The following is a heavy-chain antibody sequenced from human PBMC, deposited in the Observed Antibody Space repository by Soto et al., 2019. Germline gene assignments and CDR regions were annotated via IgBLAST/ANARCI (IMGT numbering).Heavy chain of an antibody. V-gene: IGHV4-34*01. D-gene: IGHD2-15*01. CDR2: INHGGIT. J-gene: IGHJ5*02. CDR1: GESFSGYY. CDR3: ARGLGSWFDP. Sequence: QVQLQQWGAGLLKPSETLSLTCVVYGESFSGYYWTWLRQPPGKGLEWIGEINHGGITNYNPSLKGRVSMSVDTSKNQFSLKLSSVTAADTAVYYCARGLGSWFDPWGQGTLVTVSS.